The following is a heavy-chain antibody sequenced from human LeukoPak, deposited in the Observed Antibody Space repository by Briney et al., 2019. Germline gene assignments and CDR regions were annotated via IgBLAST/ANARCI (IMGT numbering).Heavy chain of an antibody. CDR3: AILGYCSGGSCYSADY. V-gene: IGHV1-69*06. D-gene: IGHD2-15*01. CDR2: IIPIFGTA. J-gene: IGHJ4*02. Sequence: ASVKVSCKASGGTFSSYAISWVRQAPGQGLEWMGGIIPIFGTANYAQMFQGRVTITADKSTSTAYMELSSLRSEDTAVYYCAILGYCSGGSCYSADYWGQGTLVTVSS. CDR1: GGTFSSYA.